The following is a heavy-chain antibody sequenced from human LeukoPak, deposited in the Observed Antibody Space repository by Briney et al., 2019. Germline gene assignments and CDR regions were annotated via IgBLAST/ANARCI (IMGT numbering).Heavy chain of an antibody. Sequence: ASVKVSCKASGYTFTSYYMHWVRQAPGQGLEWMGIINPSGGSTSYAQKFQGRVTMTRDTSTSTVYMELSSLRSEDTAVYYCARRYCSSTSCYRWAFDIWGQGTMVTVSS. J-gene: IGHJ3*02. CDR3: ARRYCSSTSCYRWAFDI. D-gene: IGHD2-2*01. CDR2: INPSGGST. CDR1: GYTFTSYY. V-gene: IGHV1-46*01.